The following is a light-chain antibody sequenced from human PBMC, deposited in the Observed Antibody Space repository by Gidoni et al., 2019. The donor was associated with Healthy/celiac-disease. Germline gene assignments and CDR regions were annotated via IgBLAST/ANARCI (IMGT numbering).Light chain of an antibody. J-gene: IGKJ1*01. CDR3: QQYGSSPWT. V-gene: IGKV3-20*01. Sequence: IVLTPSPGTLSLSPGARATLSCRASQSVIGSYLAWYQQKPGQAPRLRIYGASSRATGIPDRFSGSGSGTDFTLTISRLEPEDYAVYYCQQYGSSPWTFGQGTKVEIK. CDR2: GAS. CDR1: QSVIGSY.